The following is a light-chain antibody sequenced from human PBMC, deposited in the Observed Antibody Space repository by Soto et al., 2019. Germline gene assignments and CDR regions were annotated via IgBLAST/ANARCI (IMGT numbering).Light chain of an antibody. V-gene: IGKV1-33*01. Sequence: DIQMTQSPSSLSASVGDRVTITCQASQDISSYLNWYQQKPGKAPKLLIYDASNLETGVPSRFSGSGSGTDFTFTISRLQYEDIATYYCQQYDHLPITFGQGTRLEIK. CDR3: QQYDHLPIT. CDR2: DAS. J-gene: IGKJ5*01. CDR1: QDISSY.